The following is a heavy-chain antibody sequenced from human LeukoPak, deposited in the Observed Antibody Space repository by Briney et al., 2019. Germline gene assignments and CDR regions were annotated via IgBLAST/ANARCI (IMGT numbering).Heavy chain of an antibody. V-gene: IGHV3-53*01. D-gene: IGHD4-23*01. CDR1: GFTFSDYY. CDR2: IYSGGST. CDR3: ARGSVGYPTYYFDY. J-gene: IGHJ4*02. Sequence: SGGSLRLSCAASGFTFSDYYMSWIRQAPGKGLEWVSVIYSGGSTYYADSVKGRFTISRDNSKNTLYLQMNSLRAEDTAVYYCARGSVGYPTYYFDYWGQGTLVTVSS.